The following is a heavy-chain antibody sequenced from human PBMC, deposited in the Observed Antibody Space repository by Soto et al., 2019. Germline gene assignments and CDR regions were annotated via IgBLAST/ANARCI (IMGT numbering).Heavy chain of an antibody. CDR1: GFTFTVFG. V-gene: IGHV3-33*01. J-gene: IGHJ4*02. Sequence: QVQLVESGGSVVQPGTSLRLSFAAPGFTFTVFGMHWVRTAQGKGLGWVDLIWHDGTNEFYEDSVKGRSTISRDNSKNTVFLQMGSLRAEDTAAYYCARVLVGGLVTFDYWSQGTLVTVSS. CDR3: ARVLVGGLVTFDY. CDR2: IWHDGTNE. D-gene: IGHD3-9*01.